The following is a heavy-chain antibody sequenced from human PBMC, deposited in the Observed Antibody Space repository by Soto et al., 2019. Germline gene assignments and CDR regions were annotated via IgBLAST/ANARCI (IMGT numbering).Heavy chain of an antibody. J-gene: IGHJ5*02. Sequence: GGSLRLSCAASGFTFRSFTMNWVRQAPGKGLEWVSTVSSNSAYIYYTDALRGRFTISRDNAKNSLHLQMNSLRAEDTAVYYCTRDASRDSSARGWFDPWGPGTLVTVSS. CDR2: VSSNSAYI. D-gene: IGHD6-13*01. V-gene: IGHV3-21*01. CDR1: GFTFRSFT. CDR3: TRDASRDSSARGWFDP.